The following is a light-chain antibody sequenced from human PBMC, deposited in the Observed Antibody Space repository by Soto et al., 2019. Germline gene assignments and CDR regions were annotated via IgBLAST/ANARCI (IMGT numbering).Light chain of an antibody. Sequence: QSVLTQPPSVSAAPGQKVTISCSGSSSNIGNNYVSWYQQFPGTAPKLLMYDNNKRPSGIPDRFSGSKSGTSAALGITGLQTGDEADYYCGTWDSSLSGVVFGGGTQLTVL. CDR1: SSNIGNNY. CDR3: GTWDSSLSGVV. J-gene: IGLJ2*01. CDR2: DNN. V-gene: IGLV1-51*01.